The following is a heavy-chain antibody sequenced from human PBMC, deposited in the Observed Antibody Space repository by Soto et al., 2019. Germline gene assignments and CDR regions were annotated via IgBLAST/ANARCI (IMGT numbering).Heavy chain of an antibody. CDR1: GGSISSSSYY. Sequence: SETLSLTCTVSGGSISSSSYYWGWIRQPPGKGLEWIGSIYYSGSTYYNPSLKSRVTISVDTSKNQFSLKLSSVTAADTAVYNCALSKAAVGNWFDPGGRETLVTVSS. CDR2: IYYSGST. V-gene: IGHV4-39*01. J-gene: IGHJ5*02. D-gene: IGHD6-25*01. CDR3: ALSKAAVGNWFDP.